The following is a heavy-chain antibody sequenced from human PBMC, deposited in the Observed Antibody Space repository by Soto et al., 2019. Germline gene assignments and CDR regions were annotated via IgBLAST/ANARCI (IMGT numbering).Heavy chain of an antibody. CDR3: ARDSGYCSGGSCYELSLDD. V-gene: IGHV3-21*01. D-gene: IGHD2-15*01. CDR1: GFTFSSYS. CDR2: ISSSSSYI. Sequence: GESLKISCAASGFTFSSYSMNWVRQAPGKGLEWVSSISSSSSYIYYADSVKGRFTISRDNAKNSLYLQMNSLRAEDTAVYYCARDSGYCSGGSCYELSLDDWGQGTLVTVSS. J-gene: IGHJ4*02.